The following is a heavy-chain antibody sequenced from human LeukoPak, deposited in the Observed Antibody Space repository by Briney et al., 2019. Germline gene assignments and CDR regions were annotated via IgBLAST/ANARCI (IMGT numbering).Heavy chain of an antibody. Sequence: GGSLRLSCAASGFTFSSYWMSWVRQAPGKGLGWVANIKQDGSEKYYVDSVKGRFTISRDNAKNSLYLQMNSLRAEDTAVYYCARDRYCSGGSCYSLYYYYYGMDVWGQGTTVTVSS. D-gene: IGHD2-15*01. CDR3: ARDRYCSGGSCYSLYYYYYGMDV. CDR1: GFTFSSYW. CDR2: IKQDGSEK. V-gene: IGHV3-7*01. J-gene: IGHJ6*02.